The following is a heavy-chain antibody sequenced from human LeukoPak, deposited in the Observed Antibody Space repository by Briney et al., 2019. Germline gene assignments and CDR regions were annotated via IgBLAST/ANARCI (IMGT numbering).Heavy chain of an antibody. CDR3: ARGDSGGSGSYYSDY. Sequence: SETLSLTCAVYGGSFSGYYWSWIRQPPGKGLEWIGEINHSGSTNYNPSLKSRDTISVDTSKNQFSLKLSSVTAADTAVYYCARGDSGGSGSYYSDYWGQGTLVTVSS. J-gene: IGHJ4*02. CDR2: INHSGST. CDR1: GGSFSGYY. V-gene: IGHV4-34*01. D-gene: IGHD3-10*01.